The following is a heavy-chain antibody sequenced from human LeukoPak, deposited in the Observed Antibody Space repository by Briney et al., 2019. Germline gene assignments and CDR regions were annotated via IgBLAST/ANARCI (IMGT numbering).Heavy chain of an antibody. Sequence: GGSLRLTCAASGFTFSSYWMHWVRQAPGKGLVWVSRINSDGSSTSYADSVKGRFTISRDNAKNTLYLQMNSLRAEDTAVYYCARDTAMVYWYFDLWGRGTLVTVSS. J-gene: IGHJ2*01. CDR3: ARDTAMVYWYFDL. CDR2: INSDGSST. CDR1: GFTFSSYW. V-gene: IGHV3-74*01. D-gene: IGHD5-18*01.